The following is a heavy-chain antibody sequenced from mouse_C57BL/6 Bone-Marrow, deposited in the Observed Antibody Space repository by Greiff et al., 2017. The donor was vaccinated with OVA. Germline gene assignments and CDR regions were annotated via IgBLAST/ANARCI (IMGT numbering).Heavy chain of an antibody. V-gene: IGHV14-3*01. D-gene: IGHD1-1*01. J-gene: IGHJ1*03. CDR3: ARTYGSSYRWYFGV. CDR1: GFTITNTY. CDR2: IDPANGNT. Sequence: VQLKQSVAELVRPGASVKLSCTASGFTITNTYMHWVKQRPEQGLEWIGRIDPANGNTNYAPKFPGKATITADTSSNTAHLQLSSLASEDTAIYYGARTYGSSYRWYFGVWGTGTTVTVSS.